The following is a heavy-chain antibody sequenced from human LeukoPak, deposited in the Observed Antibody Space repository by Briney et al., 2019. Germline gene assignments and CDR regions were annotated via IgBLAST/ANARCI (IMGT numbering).Heavy chain of an antibody. Sequence: GGSLRLSCAASGFTFSSYAMSWVCQAPGKGLEWVSAISGSGGSTYYADSVKGRSTISRDNSKNTLYLQMNSLRAEDTAVYYCARLLGDATIYDYWGQGTLVAVSS. D-gene: IGHD3-16*01. J-gene: IGHJ4*02. CDR2: ISGSGGST. CDR3: ARLLGDATIYDY. CDR1: GFTFSSYA. V-gene: IGHV3-23*01.